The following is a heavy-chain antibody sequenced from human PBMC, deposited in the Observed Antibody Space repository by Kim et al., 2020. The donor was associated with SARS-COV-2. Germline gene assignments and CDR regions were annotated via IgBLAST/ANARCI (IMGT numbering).Heavy chain of an antibody. CDR2: INPNSGGT. CDR3: ARVYCSSTSCYNFYYYYGMDV. V-gene: IGHV1-2*02. D-gene: IGHD2-2*02. Sequence: ASVKVSCKASGYTFTGYYMHWVRQAPGQGLEWMGWINPNSGGTNYAQKFQGRVTMTRDTSISTAYMELSRLRSDDTAVYYCARVYCSSTSCYNFYYYYGMDVWGQGTTVTVSS. J-gene: IGHJ6*02. CDR1: GYTFTGYY.